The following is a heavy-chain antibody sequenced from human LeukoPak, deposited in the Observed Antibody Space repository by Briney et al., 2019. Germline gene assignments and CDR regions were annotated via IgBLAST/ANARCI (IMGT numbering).Heavy chain of an antibody. J-gene: IGHJ4*02. CDR1: GFTFSGSA. Sequence: GGSLRLSGAASGFTFSGSAMLWVRQASGKGREGVGRIRSKANSYATAYAASVKGRFTISRDDSKNTAYLQMNSLKTEDTAVYYCARDGGSYHIDYWGQGTLVTVSS. CDR3: ARDGGSYHIDY. CDR2: IRSKANSYAT. D-gene: IGHD1-26*01. V-gene: IGHV3-73*01.